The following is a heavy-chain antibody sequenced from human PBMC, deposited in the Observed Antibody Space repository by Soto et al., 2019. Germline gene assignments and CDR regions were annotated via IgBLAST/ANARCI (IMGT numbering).Heavy chain of an antibody. D-gene: IGHD1-26*01. V-gene: IGHV4-4*02. CDR1: DGSISSTNW. CDR2: IYHSGST. CDR3: ARDKEGATPLDY. Sequence: PSETLSLTCAVSDGSISSTNWWSWVRQPPGKGLEWIGEIYHSGSTNYNPSLKSRVTISVDKSKNQFSLKLSSVTAADTAVYYCARDKEGATPLDYWGQGTLVTVSS. J-gene: IGHJ4*02.